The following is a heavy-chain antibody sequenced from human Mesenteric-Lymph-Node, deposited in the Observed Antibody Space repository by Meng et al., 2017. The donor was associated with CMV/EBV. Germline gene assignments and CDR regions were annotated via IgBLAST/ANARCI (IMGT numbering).Heavy chain of an antibody. J-gene: IGHJ4*02. Sequence: QITLKESAPTLVKPTQTLTLTCTFSGFSLSTSGVGVGWIRQPPGKALEWLALIYWDDDKRYSPSLKSRLTITKDTSKNQVVLTMTNMDPVDTATYYCAHSSGIAAAGPFYFDYWGQGTLVTVSS. CDR3: AHSSGIAAAGPFYFDY. CDR2: IYWDDDK. D-gene: IGHD6-13*01. CDR1: GFSLSTSGVG. V-gene: IGHV2-5*02.